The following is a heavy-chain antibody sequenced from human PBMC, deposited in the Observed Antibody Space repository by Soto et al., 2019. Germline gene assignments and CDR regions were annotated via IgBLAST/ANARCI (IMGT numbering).Heavy chain of an antibody. CDR3: ARAGAWELDY. CDR1: GFTFSSYN. CDR2: ISSSSNYI. V-gene: IGHV3-21*02. D-gene: IGHD1-26*01. Sequence: EVQLVESGGGLVKPGGSLRLSCTASGFTFSSYNMNWVRQAPGKGLEWVSSISSSSNYIYYADSMKGRFTISRDNAKNSLYLQMNSLRAEDTAVYYCARAGAWELDYWGQGTLVTVSS. J-gene: IGHJ4*02.